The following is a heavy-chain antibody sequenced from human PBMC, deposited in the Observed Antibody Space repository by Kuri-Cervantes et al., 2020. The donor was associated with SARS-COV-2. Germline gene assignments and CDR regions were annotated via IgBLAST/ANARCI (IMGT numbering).Heavy chain of an antibody. CDR1: GFTLSSYS. J-gene: IGHJ4*02. D-gene: IGHD3-16*01. Sequence: GESLKISCAASGFTLSSYSMNWVRQAPGKGLEWVSYISSSSSTIYYADSVKGRFTISRDNAKNSLYLQMNSLRAEDTAVYYCARWGVYYFDYWGQGTLVTVSS. V-gene: IGHV3-48*01. CDR2: ISSSSSTI. CDR3: ARWGVYYFDY.